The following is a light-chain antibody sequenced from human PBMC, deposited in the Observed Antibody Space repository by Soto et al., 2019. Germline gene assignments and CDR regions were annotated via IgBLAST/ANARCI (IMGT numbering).Light chain of an antibody. CDR1: QAVNTR. Sequence: EIVLTQSPATLSSFPGDRVTLSCRASQAVNTRLAWYQHKPGQAPRLLIYLASNRAAGVPARFSGSGSGTGFTLTISNVEPADFAVYYCQQRSNWPSITFGQGTRLEN. CDR3: QQRSNWPSIT. V-gene: IGKV3-11*01. CDR2: LAS. J-gene: IGKJ5*01.